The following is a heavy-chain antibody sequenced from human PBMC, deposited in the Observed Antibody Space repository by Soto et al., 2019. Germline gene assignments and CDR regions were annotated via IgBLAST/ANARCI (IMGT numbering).Heavy chain of an antibody. CDR3: ARRTRTIPAPDVAAFEL. V-gene: IGHV4-4*02. D-gene: IGHD6-13*01. CDR2: IYHSGAI. J-gene: IGHJ3*01. CDR1: DGSISSSHW. Sequence: QVQLQESGPGLVKPSGTLSLTCAVSDGSISSSHWWNWVRQPPGKGLEWIGEIYHSGAISYSPSFPSRLTMSVDKSKNQCSLRLTSVTAAYTAVYFCARRTRTIPAPDVAAFELWGQGTVVTVSP.